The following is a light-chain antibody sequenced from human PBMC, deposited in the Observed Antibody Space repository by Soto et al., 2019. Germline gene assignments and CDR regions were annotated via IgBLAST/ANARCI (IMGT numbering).Light chain of an antibody. V-gene: IGLV4-69*01. CDR2: LNSDGSH. CDR1: SGHSSYA. Sequence: QLVLTQSPSASASLGASVKLTCTLSSGHSSYAIAWHQQQPEKGPRYLMKLNSDGSHSKGDGIPDRFSGSRSGAEHYLTISSLQSEDEADYYCQTWGPGTVVFGGGTKVTVL. CDR3: QTWGPGTVV. J-gene: IGLJ2*01.